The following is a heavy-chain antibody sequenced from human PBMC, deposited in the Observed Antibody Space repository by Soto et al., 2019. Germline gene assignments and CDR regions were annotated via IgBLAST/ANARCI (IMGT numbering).Heavy chain of an antibody. D-gene: IGHD3-10*01. Sequence: QVQLVESGGGVVQPGRSLRLSCAASGFTFSSYAMHWVRQAPGKGLEWVAVISYDGSNKYYADSVKGRFTISRDNSKNTLYLQMNSLRAEDTAVYYCARDVGVYYYGSGSHTMGPDYWGQGTLVTVSS. V-gene: IGHV3-30-3*01. CDR2: ISYDGSNK. CDR1: GFTFSSYA. CDR3: ARDVGVYYYGSGSHTMGPDY. J-gene: IGHJ4*02.